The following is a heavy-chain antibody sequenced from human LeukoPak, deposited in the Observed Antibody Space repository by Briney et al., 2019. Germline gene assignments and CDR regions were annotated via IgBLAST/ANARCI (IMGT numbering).Heavy chain of an antibody. CDR2: IYTNGRT. V-gene: IGHV4-61*02. D-gene: IGHD2-2*01. CDR3: ARSSRRNQLLRETRAFGI. CDR1: GGSISSGSYY. J-gene: IGHJ3*02. Sequence: KTSETLSLTCNVSGGSISSGSYYWTWIRQTAEKGLEWIGRIYTNGRTSYNPSLKSRVTILLDTSKNQFSLKLSSLTAADTAIYYCARSSRRNQLLRETRAFGIWGQGTMVTVSS.